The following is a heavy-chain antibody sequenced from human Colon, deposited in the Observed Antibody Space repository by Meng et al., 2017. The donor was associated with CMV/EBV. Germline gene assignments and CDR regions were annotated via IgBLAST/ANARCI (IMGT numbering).Heavy chain of an antibody. Sequence: GESLKISCTASGMTFSDAWMSWVRQAPGKGLEWIGRIKSKIDGGTTDYAAPVKGRFSLSRDDSKNMLYLQMNSLKTEDTAVYYCAAITAATVTLYGMDVWGLGTTVTVSS. CDR2: IKSKIDGGTT. D-gene: IGHD6-13*01. CDR1: GMTFSDAW. J-gene: IGHJ6*02. V-gene: IGHV3-15*01. CDR3: AAITAATVTLYGMDV.